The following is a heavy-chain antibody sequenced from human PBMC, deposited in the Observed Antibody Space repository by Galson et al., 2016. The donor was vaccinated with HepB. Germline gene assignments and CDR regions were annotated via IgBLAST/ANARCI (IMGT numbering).Heavy chain of an antibody. V-gene: IGHV3-53*01. CDR3: TKDEGPIFYDY. CDR2: IYSGGGT. Sequence: SLRLSCAASGFTVSNNFMRWVRQAPGKGLEWVSLIYSGGGTHYVDSVKGRFIISRDNSKNTLYLQMNSLRAEDTAVYHCTKDEGPIFYDYWGQGTPVTVSS. J-gene: IGHJ4*02. CDR1: GFTVSNNF. D-gene: IGHD2/OR15-2a*01.